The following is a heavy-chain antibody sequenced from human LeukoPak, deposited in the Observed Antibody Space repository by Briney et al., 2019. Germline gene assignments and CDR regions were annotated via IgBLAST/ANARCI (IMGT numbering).Heavy chain of an antibody. D-gene: IGHD3-9*01. CDR2: INTNTGNP. Sequence: ASVKVSCKASGYTFTSYAMNWVRQAPGQGLEWMGWINTNTGNPTYAQGFTGRFVFSLDTSVSTAYLQISSLKAEDTAVYYCARDREPLTGYSYNWFDPWGQGTLVTVSS. CDR1: GYTFTSYA. J-gene: IGHJ5*02. V-gene: IGHV7-4-1*02. CDR3: ARDREPLTGYSYNWFDP.